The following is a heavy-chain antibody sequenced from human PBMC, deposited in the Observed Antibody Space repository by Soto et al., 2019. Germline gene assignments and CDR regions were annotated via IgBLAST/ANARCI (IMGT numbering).Heavy chain of an antibody. CDR2: ITIRGAT. D-gene: IGHD5-12*01. CDR3: ARDERYAFDY. V-gene: IGHV3-48*01. CDR1: GFTFSSYT. Sequence: TGGSLRLSCAASGFTFSSYTMNWVRQAPGKGLEWISYITIRGATYYADSVKGRFAMSRDDAKNSVFLQLNSLRAEDTALYFCARDERYAFDYWGQGILVTVSS. J-gene: IGHJ4*02.